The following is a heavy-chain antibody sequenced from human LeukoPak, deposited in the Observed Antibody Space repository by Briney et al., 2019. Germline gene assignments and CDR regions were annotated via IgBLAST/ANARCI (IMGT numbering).Heavy chain of an antibody. CDR1: GFTFGDYA. CDR3: ARGGGQQLVPFDY. CDR2: IRSKAYGGTT. J-gene: IGHJ4*02. V-gene: IGHV3-49*04. Sequence: GGSLRLSCTASGFTFGDYAMSWVRQAPGKGLEWVGFIRSKAYGGTTEYAASVKGRFTISRDNAKNSLYLQMNSLRAEDTAVYYCARGGGQQLVPFDYWGQGTLVTVSS. D-gene: IGHD6-13*01.